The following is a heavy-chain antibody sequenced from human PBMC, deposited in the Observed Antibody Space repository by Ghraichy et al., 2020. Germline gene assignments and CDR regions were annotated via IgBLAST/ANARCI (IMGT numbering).Heavy chain of an antibody. CDR2: FYPGGST. Sequence: GGSLRLSCAASGFSVSNNYMSWVRQTPGKGLEWVSVFYPGGSTYYTDSVKGRFTISTDSSKNTLYLQMTSLRAEDTAVYHCARGGRGGYNYYWGQGTLVTVSP. CDR3: ARGGRGGYNYY. CDR1: GFSVSNNY. D-gene: IGHD5-24*01. V-gene: IGHV3-53*01. J-gene: IGHJ4*01.